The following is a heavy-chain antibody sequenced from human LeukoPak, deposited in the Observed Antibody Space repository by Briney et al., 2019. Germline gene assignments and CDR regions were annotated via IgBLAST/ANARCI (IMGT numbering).Heavy chain of an antibody. CDR3: ARNQAVAANRGASDV. D-gene: IGHD6-19*01. Sequence: SETLSLTCTVSGGSIIGYYWSWIRQPPGKGLEWIGYIYYSGSTNYTPSLKSRLTISIDTSENQFSLKLSSVTATDTAMYYCARNQAVAANRGASDVWGQGTMVTVSS. V-gene: IGHV4-59*08. CDR2: IYYSGST. J-gene: IGHJ3*01. CDR1: GGSIIGYY.